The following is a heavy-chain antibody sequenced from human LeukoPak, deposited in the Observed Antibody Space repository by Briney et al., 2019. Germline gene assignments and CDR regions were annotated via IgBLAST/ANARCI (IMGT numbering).Heavy chain of an antibody. D-gene: IGHD5-24*01. V-gene: IGHV3-49*04. CDR2: IRSKTYRGTT. Sequence: GGSLRLSCTASGFTFGDYEMSWVRQAPGKGLEWVGFIRSKTYRGTTEYAASVKGRFTTSRDDSKSIAYLQMNSLKTEDTAVYYCTRVFRRDGYNSFDYWGQGTLVTVSS. CDR3: TRVFRRDGYNSFDY. CDR1: GFTFGDYE. J-gene: IGHJ4*02.